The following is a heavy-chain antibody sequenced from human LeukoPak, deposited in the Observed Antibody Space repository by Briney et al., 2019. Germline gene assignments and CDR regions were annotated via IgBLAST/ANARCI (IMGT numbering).Heavy chain of an antibody. V-gene: IGHV4-4*07. CDR1: GGSISSYY. CDR2: IYTSGST. D-gene: IGHD4-17*01. Sequence: PSETLSLTCTVSGGSISSYYWSWIRQPAGKGLEWIGRIYTSGSTNYNPSLTSRVTMSVDTSKNQFSLKLSSVTAADTAVYYCARGPSAGDYVSDNWFDPWGQGTLVTVSS. CDR3: ARGPSAGDYVSDNWFDP. J-gene: IGHJ5*02.